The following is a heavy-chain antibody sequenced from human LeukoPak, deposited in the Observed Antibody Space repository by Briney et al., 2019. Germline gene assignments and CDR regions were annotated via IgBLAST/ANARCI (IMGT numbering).Heavy chain of an antibody. Sequence: GGSLRLSCAASGFTFSTYAMHWVRQAPGKGLEWVAVISYDGSNKYYPDSVKGRFTISRDNSKNTLFLQMNSLRPEATAVYYCATENGRTYLGYFGYWGQGTLVTVSS. J-gene: IGHJ4*02. V-gene: IGHV3-30*03. D-gene: IGHD1-1*01. CDR3: ATENGRTYLGYFGY. CDR1: GFTFSTYA. CDR2: ISYDGSNK.